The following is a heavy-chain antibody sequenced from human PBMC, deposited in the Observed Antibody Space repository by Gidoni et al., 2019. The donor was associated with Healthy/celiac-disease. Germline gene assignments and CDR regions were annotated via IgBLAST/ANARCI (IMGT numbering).Heavy chain of an antibody. CDR3: EISSRDY. CDR2: ISYDGSNK. D-gene: IGHD3-16*02. J-gene: IGHJ4*02. CDR1: GFTFSIYG. V-gene: IGHV3-30*03. Sequence: QVQLVESGGGVVQPVRSLRLSCAASGFTFSIYGMHWVRQAPGKGLEWVAVISYDGSNKYYADSVKGRFTISRDNSKNTLYLQMNSLRAEDTAVYYCEISSRDYWGQGTLVTVSS.